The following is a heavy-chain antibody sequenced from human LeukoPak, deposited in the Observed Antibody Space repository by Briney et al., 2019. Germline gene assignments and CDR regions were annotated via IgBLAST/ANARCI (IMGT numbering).Heavy chain of an antibody. V-gene: IGHV1-46*01. D-gene: IGHD6-19*01. CDR3: ARDSSPVSSGWLSDYFDY. CDR2: INPSGGST. J-gene: IGHJ4*02. Sequence: ASVKVSCKASGYTFTSYYMHWVRQAPGQGLEWMGIINPSGGSTSYAQKFQGRVTMPRDTSTSTVYMELSSLRSEDTAVYYCARDSSPVSSGWLSDYFDYWGQGTLVTVSS. CDR1: GYTFTSYY.